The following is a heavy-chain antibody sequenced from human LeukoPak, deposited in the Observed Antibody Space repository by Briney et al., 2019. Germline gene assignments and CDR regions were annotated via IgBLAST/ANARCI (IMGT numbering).Heavy chain of an antibody. CDR3: RDPFDY. Sequence: GGSLRLSCAASAFTFNNYGMHWVRQAPGKGLEWEAFIQFDGNDKFYADSVKGRFTISRDNSKNTLFLQMNSLRAEDTAVYYCRDPFDYWGQGTLVTVSS. CDR1: AFTFNNYG. CDR2: IQFDGNDK. D-gene: IGHD2/OR15-2a*01. V-gene: IGHV3-30*02. J-gene: IGHJ4*02.